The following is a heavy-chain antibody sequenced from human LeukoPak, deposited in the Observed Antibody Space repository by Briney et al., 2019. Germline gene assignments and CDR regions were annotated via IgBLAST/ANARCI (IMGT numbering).Heavy chain of an antibody. CDR3: ARGDYYGTVQH. CDR1: GGTFSSYA. D-gene: IGHD3-10*01. Sequence: ASVKVSCKASGGTFSSYAISWVRQAPGQGLEWMGGIIPIFGTANYAQKLQGRVTMTTDTSTSTAYMELRSLRSDDTAVYYCARGDYYGTVQHWGQGTLVTVSS. CDR2: IIPIFGTA. J-gene: IGHJ1*01. V-gene: IGHV1-69*05.